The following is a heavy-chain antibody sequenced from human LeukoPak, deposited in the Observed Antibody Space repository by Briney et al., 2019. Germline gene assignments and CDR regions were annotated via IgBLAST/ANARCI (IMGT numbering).Heavy chain of an antibody. V-gene: IGHV3-48*01. Sequence: GGSLRLSCAASGFTFSSYSMSWVRQAPGKGLEWISYINTDSSAIYYADSARGRFTISRDNAKNSLCLQINSLRAEDTAVYYCARTVGHIDYWGQGTLVTVSS. D-gene: IGHD4-23*01. CDR3: ARTVGHIDY. CDR1: GFTFSSYS. J-gene: IGHJ4*02. CDR2: INTDSSAI.